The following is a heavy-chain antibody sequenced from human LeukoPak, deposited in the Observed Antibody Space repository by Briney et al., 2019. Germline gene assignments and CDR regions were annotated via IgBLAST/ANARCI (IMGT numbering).Heavy chain of an antibody. CDR2: ISPNSGGT. CDR1: GYTFTGYY. J-gene: IGHJ4*02. CDR3: ARDEGYCSSTNCYDDFDY. V-gene: IGHV1-2*06. Sequence: ASVKVSCKASGYTFTGYYMHWVRQAPGQGLEWMGRISPNSGGTNYAQKFQGRVTMTRDTSISTAYMELSRLRSDDTAVYYCARDEGYCSSTNCYDDFDYWGQGTLVTVSS. D-gene: IGHD2-2*01.